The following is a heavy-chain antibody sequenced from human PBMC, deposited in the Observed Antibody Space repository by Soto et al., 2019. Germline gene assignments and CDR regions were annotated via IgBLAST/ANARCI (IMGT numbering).Heavy chain of an antibody. CDR2: IYYSGST. V-gene: IGHV4-30-4*01. Sequence: LSLTCTVSGGSISSGDYYWSWIRQPPGKGLEWIGYIYYSGSTYYNPSLKSRVTISVDTSKNQFSLKLSSVTAADTAVYYCARVGGPPPYYYYYGMDVWGHGTTVTVSS. CDR1: GGSISSGDYY. J-gene: IGHJ6*02. CDR3: ARVGGPPPYYYYYGMDV.